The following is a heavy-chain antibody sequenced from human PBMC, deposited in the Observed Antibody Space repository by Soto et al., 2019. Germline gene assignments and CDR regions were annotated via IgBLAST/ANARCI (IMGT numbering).Heavy chain of an antibody. CDR2: IYYSGST. Sequence: SETLSLTCTVSGGSISSGDYYWSWIRQPPGKGLELIGNIYYSGSTYYNPSLRSRAIMSVDTSQNQFSLKLSSLTAADTAVYFCARADDFSDSLDYWGQGALVTVSS. J-gene: IGHJ4*02. CDR3: ARADDFSDSLDY. D-gene: IGHD4-17*01. CDR1: GGSISSGDYY. V-gene: IGHV4-30-4*01.